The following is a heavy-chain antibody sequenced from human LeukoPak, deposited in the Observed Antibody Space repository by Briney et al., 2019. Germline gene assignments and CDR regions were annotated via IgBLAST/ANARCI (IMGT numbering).Heavy chain of an antibody. CDR2: INPNSGVT. Sequence: ASVKVSRKASGYTFSGYYMNWLRQAPGQGPEWMGWINPNSGVTNYAQKFQGRVTMTRDTSISTAYMELSRLRSDDTAVYYCARDRYSSVYFDYWGQGTLVTVSS. J-gene: IGHJ4*02. CDR3: ARDRYSSVYFDY. V-gene: IGHV1-2*02. CDR1: GYTFSGYY. D-gene: IGHD6-19*01.